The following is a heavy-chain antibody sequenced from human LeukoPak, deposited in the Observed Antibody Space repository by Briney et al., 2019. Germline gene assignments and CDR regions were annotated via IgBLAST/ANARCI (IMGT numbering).Heavy chain of an antibody. V-gene: IGHV3-23*01. CDR3: AKCSGSIYYFDY. J-gene: IGHJ4*02. D-gene: IGHD2-15*01. Sequence: GGSLRLSCTASGFTFSSYAMSWVRQAPGKGLEWVSAISGSGGSTYYADSVKGRFTISRDNSKNTLYLQMNSLRAEDTAVYYCAKCSGSIYYFDYWGQGTLVTVSS. CDR2: ISGSGGST. CDR1: GFTFSSYA.